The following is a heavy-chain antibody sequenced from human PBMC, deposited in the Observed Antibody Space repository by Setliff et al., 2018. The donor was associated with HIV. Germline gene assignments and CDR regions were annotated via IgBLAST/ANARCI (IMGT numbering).Heavy chain of an antibody. J-gene: IGHJ6*02. CDR3: TRKLAPGHGMDV. V-gene: IGHV3-7*01. Sequence: LRLSCAASGFTFSSHWMVWVRQAPGKGLEWVANINQDGSEKNYVDSVKGRFTISRDNAKNSLYLQMDSLRVEDTTVYYCTRKLAPGHGMDVWGQGTTVTVSS. CDR1: GFTFSSHW. CDR2: INQDGSEK. D-gene: IGHD3-3*02.